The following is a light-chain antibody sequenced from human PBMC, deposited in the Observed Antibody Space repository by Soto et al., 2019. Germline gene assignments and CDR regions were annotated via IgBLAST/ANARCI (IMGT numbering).Light chain of an antibody. CDR3: QQYGSYPT. V-gene: IGKV3-20*01. Sequence: EIVLTQSPGTLSLSPGERATLSCRASQSVSSSYLAWYQQKPGQAPRLLIYGASSRATGIPDRFSGSGSGTDLTLTISRLEPEDFAVYYCQQYGSYPTFGQGTKLEIK. J-gene: IGKJ2*01. CDR1: QSVSSSY. CDR2: GAS.